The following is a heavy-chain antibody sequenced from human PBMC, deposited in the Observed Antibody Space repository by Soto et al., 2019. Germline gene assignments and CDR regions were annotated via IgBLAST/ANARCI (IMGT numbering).Heavy chain of an antibody. CDR1: GGTFSSYA. D-gene: IGHD3-22*01. Sequence: GASVKVSCKASGGTFSSYAISWVRQAPGQGLEWMGGIIPIFGTANYAQKFQGRVAITADESTSTAYMELSSLRSEDTAVYYCARAPGYSAAFDIWGQGTMVTVSS. CDR2: IIPIFGTA. CDR3: ARAPGYSAAFDI. V-gene: IGHV1-69*13. J-gene: IGHJ3*02.